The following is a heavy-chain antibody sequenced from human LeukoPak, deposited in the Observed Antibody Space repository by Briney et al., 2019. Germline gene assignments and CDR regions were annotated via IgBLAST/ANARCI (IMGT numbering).Heavy chain of an antibody. CDR3: ARGLSPSYDHNYFDP. CDR1: GGFISNDC. CDR2: IQTSGST. V-gene: IGHV4-4*07. J-gene: IGHJ5*02. Sequence: PSETLSLTCTVSGGFISNDCWSWIRQPAGKGLEWIGRIQTSGSTRYNPSLESRVTISLDKSKNEISLKLTSVTAADTAVYYCARGLSPSYDHNYFDPWGQGTLVTVSS. D-gene: IGHD3-22*01.